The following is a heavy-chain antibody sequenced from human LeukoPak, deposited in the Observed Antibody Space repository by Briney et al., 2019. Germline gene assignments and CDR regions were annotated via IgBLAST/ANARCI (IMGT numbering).Heavy chain of an antibody. J-gene: IGHJ3*02. CDR2: IYTSGST. CDR3: ASDYGHHDAFDI. Sequence: SQTLSLTCTVSGGSISSGSYYWSWIRQPAGKGLEWIGRIYTSGSTNYNPSLKSRVTISVDTSKNQFSLKLSSVTAADTAVYYCASDYGHHDAFDIWGQGTMVTVSS. D-gene: IGHD4-17*01. CDR1: GGSISSGSYY. V-gene: IGHV4-61*02.